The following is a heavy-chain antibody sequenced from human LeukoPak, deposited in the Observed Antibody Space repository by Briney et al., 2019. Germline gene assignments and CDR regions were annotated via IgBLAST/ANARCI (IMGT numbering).Heavy chain of an antibody. CDR2: IYYSGST. CDR1: GGSISSSSYY. D-gene: IGHD3-22*01. CDR3: ARLRREDSSGYPYYFDY. V-gene: IGHV4-39*01. Sequence: SETLSLTCTVPGGSISSSSYYWGWIRQPPGKGLEWIGSIYYSGSTYYNPSLKSRVTISVDTSKNQFSLKLSSVTAADTAVYYCARLRREDSSGYPYYFDYWGQGTLVTVSS. J-gene: IGHJ4*02.